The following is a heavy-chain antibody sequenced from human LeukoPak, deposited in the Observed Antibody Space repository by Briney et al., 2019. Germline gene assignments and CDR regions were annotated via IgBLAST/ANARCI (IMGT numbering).Heavy chain of an antibody. J-gene: IGHJ4*02. CDR2: IKRIIDGGTT. CDR3: AAQGGSGDLRY. D-gene: IGHD4-17*01. Sequence: GGSLRLSCAASGFTFSNTWMNWVRQAPGKGLEGVGRIKRIIDGGTTDDAAPVKGRFTVSRDDSINTLYLQMSSLKTEDTAVYYCAAQGGSGDLRYWGQGTLVTVSS. CDR1: GFTFSNTW. V-gene: IGHV3-15*01.